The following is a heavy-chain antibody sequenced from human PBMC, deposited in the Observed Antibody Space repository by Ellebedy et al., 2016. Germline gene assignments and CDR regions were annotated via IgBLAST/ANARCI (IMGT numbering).Heavy chain of an antibody. D-gene: IGHD3-10*01. CDR3: ARLRGSGKGWFDP. CDR2: IYYSGST. J-gene: IGHJ5*02. CDR1: GGSISSYY. V-gene: IGHV4-59*01. Sequence: SETLSLTCTVSGGSISSYYWSWIRQPPGKGLEWIGYIYYSGSTNYNPSLKSRVTMSLDTSQNQLSLRLSSVTAADTAVYYCARLRGSGKGWFDPWGQGTLVTVSS.